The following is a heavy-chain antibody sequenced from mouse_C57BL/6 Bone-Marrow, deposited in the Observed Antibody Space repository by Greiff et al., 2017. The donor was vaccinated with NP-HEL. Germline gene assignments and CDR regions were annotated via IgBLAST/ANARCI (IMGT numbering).Heavy chain of an antibody. CDR2: IYPGGGYT. Sequence: QVQLKQSGAELVRPGTSVKMSCKASGYTFTNYWIGWVKQRPGHGLEWIGDIYPGGGYTNYNEKFKGKATLTADKSSSTAYMQFSSLTSEDSAIYYCARMDYGSSFYAMDYWGQGTSVTVSS. CDR3: ARMDYGSSFYAMDY. V-gene: IGHV1-63*01. D-gene: IGHD1-1*01. CDR1: GYTFTNYW. J-gene: IGHJ4*01.